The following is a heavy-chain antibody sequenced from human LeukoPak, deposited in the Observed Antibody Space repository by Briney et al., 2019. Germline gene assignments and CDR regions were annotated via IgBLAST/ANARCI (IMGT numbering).Heavy chain of an antibody. Sequence: SETLSLTCTVSGGSISNYYWSWIRQPPGKGLEWIGYIYYSGSTNYNPSLKSRVTISVDTSKSQFSLKLSSVTAADTAVCYCARETPVQLAVAGTGIFDYWGQGTLVTVSS. CDR1: GGSISNYY. CDR2: IYYSGST. J-gene: IGHJ4*02. D-gene: IGHD6-19*01. CDR3: ARETPVQLAVAGTGIFDY. V-gene: IGHV4-59*01.